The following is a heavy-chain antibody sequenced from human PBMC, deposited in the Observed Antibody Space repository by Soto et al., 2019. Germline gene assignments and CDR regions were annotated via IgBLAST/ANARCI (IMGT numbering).Heavy chain of an antibody. CDR3: ARTVCSSASCYGYYYYGLDV. V-gene: IGHV4-31*03. CDR2: IYYSGST. CDR1: GDSISSTNNY. D-gene: IGHD2-2*01. J-gene: IGHJ6*02. Sequence: SETLSLTCTVSGDSISSTNNYWSWIRQHPGKGLEWIGYIYYSGSTYYNPSLKSRPAISVDTSKNQFSLKLSSVTAADTAVYYCARTVCSSASCYGYYYYGLDVWGQGTTVTVSS.